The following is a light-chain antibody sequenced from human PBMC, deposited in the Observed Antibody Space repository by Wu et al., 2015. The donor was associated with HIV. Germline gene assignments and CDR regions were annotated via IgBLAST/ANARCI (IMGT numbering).Light chain of an antibody. Sequence: EIVLTQSPGTLSLSPGERATLSCRASQSVASNYLAWYQQKPGQAPRLLIYGASVRAAGIPARFSGSGSGTEFTLTISSVQSEDFAVYYCQQYNNWPPYTFGQGTKVEIK. CDR3: QQYNNWPPYT. V-gene: IGKV3-15*01. CDR2: GAS. CDR1: QSVASNY. J-gene: IGKJ2*01.